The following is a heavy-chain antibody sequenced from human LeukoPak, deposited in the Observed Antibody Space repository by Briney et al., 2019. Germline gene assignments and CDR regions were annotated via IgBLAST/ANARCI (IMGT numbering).Heavy chain of an antibody. CDR2: ISYDGSNK. CDR3: AREEGYCSSTSCTFLDV. J-gene: IGHJ6*04. V-gene: IGHV3-30*01. Sequence: GRSLRLSCAASGFTFSSYAMHWVRQAPGKGLEWVAVISYDGSNKYYADSVKGRSTISRDNSKNTLYLQMNSQRAEDTAVYYCAREEGYCSSTSCTFLDVWGKGTTVTVSS. D-gene: IGHD2-2*01. CDR1: GFTFSSYA.